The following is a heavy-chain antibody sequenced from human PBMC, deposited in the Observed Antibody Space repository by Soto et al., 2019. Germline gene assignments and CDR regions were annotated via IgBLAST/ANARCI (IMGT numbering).Heavy chain of an antibody. Sequence: QVQLQQWGAGLLKPSETLSLTCAVYGGSFSGYYWTWIRQPPGTGLEWMGEINHSGNTNYNPSLKSRVTISVDTSKNQFSQKLTSVTAADTAVYYCARDKITGRFDYWGQGTLVTVSS. D-gene: IGHD2-8*02. CDR2: INHSGNT. J-gene: IGHJ4*02. CDR1: GGSFSGYY. CDR3: ARDKITGRFDY. V-gene: IGHV4-34*01.